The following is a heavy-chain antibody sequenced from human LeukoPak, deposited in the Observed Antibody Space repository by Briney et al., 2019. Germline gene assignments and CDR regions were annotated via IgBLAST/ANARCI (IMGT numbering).Heavy chain of an antibody. Sequence: PSETLSLTCTVSGGSISSYYWSWIRQPPGKGLEWIGYIYYSGSTNYNPSLKSRVTISVDTSKNQFSLKLSSVTAADTAVYYRARQSAAGTSLRLDIWGQGTMVTVSS. CDR1: GGSISSYY. D-gene: IGHD6-13*01. V-gene: IGHV4-59*08. CDR3: ARQSAAGTSLRLDI. J-gene: IGHJ3*02. CDR2: IYYSGST.